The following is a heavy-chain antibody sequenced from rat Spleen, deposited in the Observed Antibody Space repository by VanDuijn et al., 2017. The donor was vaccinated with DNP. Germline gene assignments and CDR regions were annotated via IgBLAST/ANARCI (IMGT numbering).Heavy chain of an antibody. V-gene: IGHV5-31*01. D-gene: IGHD1-9*01. J-gene: IGHJ2*01. CDR1: GFIFSNYW. CDR2: ISNAGDNT. Sequence: EVQLVESGGGPVQPGRSLKLSCVASGFIFSNYWMTWIRQAPGKGLEWVASISNAGDNTYYSDSVRGRFSLSRDNAQSTLYLQVNSLRFEDTATYYCAKGYGYKFDYWGQGVMVTVSS. CDR3: AKGYGYKFDY.